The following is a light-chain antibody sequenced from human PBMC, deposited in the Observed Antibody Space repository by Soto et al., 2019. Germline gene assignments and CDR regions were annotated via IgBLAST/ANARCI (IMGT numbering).Light chain of an antibody. Sequence: DIVMTQSPDSLAVSLGEGATINCKSSQSLLYSSKNKNYLAWYQQKPGQPPKLLIYWASTRESGVPDRFSGSGSGKDFTLTISSLQAEDVAVYYCQQYYSTPAFGQGTKVEIK. CDR3: QQYYSTPA. CDR1: QSLLYSSKNKNY. V-gene: IGKV4-1*01. J-gene: IGKJ1*01. CDR2: WAS.